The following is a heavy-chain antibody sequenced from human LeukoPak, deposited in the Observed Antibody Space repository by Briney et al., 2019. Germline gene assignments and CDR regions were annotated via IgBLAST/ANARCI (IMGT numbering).Heavy chain of an antibody. CDR3: ARPLRGGAFDAFDI. J-gene: IGHJ3*02. D-gene: IGHD2-21*01. CDR2: ISAYNGNT. V-gene: IGHV1-18*01. CDR1: GYTFTGYG. Sequence: GASVKVSCKASGYTFTGYGISWVRQAPGQGPEWMGWISAYNGNTNYAQKLQGRVTMTTDTSTSTAYMELRSLRSDDTAVYYCARPLRGGAFDAFDIWGQGTMVTASS.